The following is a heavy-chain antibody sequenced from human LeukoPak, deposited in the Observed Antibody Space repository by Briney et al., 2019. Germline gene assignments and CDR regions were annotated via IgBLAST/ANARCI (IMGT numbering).Heavy chain of an antibody. Sequence: ASVKVSCKASGFTFTSSAMQWVRQARGQRLEWIGWIVVGSGNTNYAQKFQERVTITRDMSTSTAYMELSRLRSDDTAVYYCARDHNYYDSSGYYPIWGQGTMVTVSS. V-gene: IGHV1-58*02. CDR1: GFTFTSSA. J-gene: IGHJ3*02. CDR2: IVVGSGNT. D-gene: IGHD3-22*01. CDR3: ARDHNYYDSSGYYPI.